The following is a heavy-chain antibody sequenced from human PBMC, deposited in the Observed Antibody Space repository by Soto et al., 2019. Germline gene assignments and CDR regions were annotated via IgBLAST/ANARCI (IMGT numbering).Heavy chain of an antibody. CDR3: ARVRGGGGPIPYYFDY. CDR2: ISSSSSYI. CDR1: GVTFSSYS. D-gene: IGHD2-2*02. Sequence: GGSLILSCAASGVTFSSYSMNWVRQAPGKGLEWVSSISSSSSYIYYADSVKGRFTISRDNAKNSLYLQMNSLRAEDTAVYYCARVRGGGGPIPYYFDYWGQGTLVTVSS. J-gene: IGHJ4*02. V-gene: IGHV3-21*01.